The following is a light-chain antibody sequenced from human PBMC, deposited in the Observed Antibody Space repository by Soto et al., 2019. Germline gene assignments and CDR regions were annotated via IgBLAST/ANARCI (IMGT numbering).Light chain of an antibody. CDR3: AAWDDSLNGRV. J-gene: IGLJ3*02. V-gene: IGLV1-44*01. CDR2: SNN. CDR1: SSNIGSNT. Sequence: QSVLTQPPSASGTPGQRVTISCSGSSSNIGSNTVNWYQQLPGTAPKLLIYSNNQRPSGVPDLFSGSKSGTSASLAISGLQSEDEADYYCAAWDDSLNGRVFGGGTQLPVL.